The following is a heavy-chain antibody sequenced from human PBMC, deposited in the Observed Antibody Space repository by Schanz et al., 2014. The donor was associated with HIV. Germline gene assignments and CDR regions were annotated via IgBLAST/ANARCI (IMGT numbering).Heavy chain of an antibody. CDR3: AQEEVPNDC. CDR1: GLTFSNHA. V-gene: IGHV3-23*01. Sequence: EVQLLESGGGLVQPGGSLRLSCKVSGLTFSNHAMTWVRQAPGRGLEWLSAISISGTTTYYADSVRGRFTISRDNSKNTVDLHMSSLRVEDTAVYYCAQEEVPNDCWGQGTLVTVSS. CDR2: ISISGTTT. J-gene: IGHJ4*02.